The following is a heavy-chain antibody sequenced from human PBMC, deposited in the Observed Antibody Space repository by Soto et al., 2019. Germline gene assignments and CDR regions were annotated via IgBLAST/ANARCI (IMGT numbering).Heavy chain of an antibody. V-gene: IGHV1-2*04. CDR3: ARQNYDFWSGYQLYEYYFDY. Sequence: QVQLVQSGAEVKKPGASVKVSCKASGYTFTGYYMHWVRQAPGQGLEWMGWINPNSGGTNYAQKFQGWVTMTRDTSISTAYMELSRLRSDDTAVYYCARQNYDFWSGYQLYEYYFDYWGQGTLVTVSS. J-gene: IGHJ4*02. CDR2: INPNSGGT. D-gene: IGHD3-3*01. CDR1: GYTFTGYY.